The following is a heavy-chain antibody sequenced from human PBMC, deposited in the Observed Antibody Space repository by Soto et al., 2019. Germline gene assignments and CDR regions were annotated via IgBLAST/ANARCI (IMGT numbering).Heavy chain of an antibody. CDR2: VRGDNGHT. V-gene: IGHV1-18*01. CDR3: ARDLGYCRSGTCYREWFDP. J-gene: IGHJ5*02. Sequence: QVQLVQSGAEVKKPGASVKVSCKASGYTFTTHGISWVRQVPGQGLEWMGWVRGDNGHTNYAPSLQRRVTLTTATSTTTAYMALRSLRSDDTAVYYCARDLGYCRSGTCYREWFDPWGQGTLVTVSS. CDR1: GYTFTTHG. D-gene: IGHD2-15*01.